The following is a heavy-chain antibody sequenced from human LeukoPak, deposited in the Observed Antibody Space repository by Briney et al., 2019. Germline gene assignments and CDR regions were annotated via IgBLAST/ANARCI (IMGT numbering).Heavy chain of an antibody. Sequence: GGSLRLSCAASGFTFSSYAMSWVRQAPGKGLEWVSAISGSGGSTCYADSVKGRFTISRDNSKNTLYLQMNSLRAEDTAVYYCAKYDGSGLILLGWFDPWGQGTLVTVSS. V-gene: IGHV3-23*01. J-gene: IGHJ5*02. D-gene: IGHD3-22*01. CDR1: GFTFSSYA. CDR3: AKYDGSGLILLGWFDP. CDR2: ISGSGGST.